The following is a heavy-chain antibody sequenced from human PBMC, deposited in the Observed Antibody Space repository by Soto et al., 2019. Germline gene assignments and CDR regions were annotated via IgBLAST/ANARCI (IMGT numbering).Heavy chain of an antibody. V-gene: IGHV1-18*01. Sequence: ASVKVSCKASGYTFTSYGISWVRQAPGQGLEWMGWISAYNGNTNYAQKLQGRVTMTTDTSTSTAYMELRSLRSDDTAVYYCARGNYDILTGYPSYMDVWGKGTTVTVSS. J-gene: IGHJ6*03. CDR3: ARGNYDILTGYPSYMDV. D-gene: IGHD3-9*01. CDR1: GYTFTSYG. CDR2: ISAYNGNT.